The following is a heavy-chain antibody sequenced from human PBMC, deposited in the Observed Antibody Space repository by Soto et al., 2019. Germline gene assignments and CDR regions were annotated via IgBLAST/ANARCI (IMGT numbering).Heavy chain of an antibody. V-gene: IGHV1-3*01. J-gene: IGHJ4*02. CDR2: INAANGNT. CDR3: ASYYYGSAVYNGRRYFDY. Sequence: ASVKVSCKASGYTLTSYAVNWVRQAPGQRLEWMGWINAANGNTQYSQNFQGRVTIVRDTSANTVYMELASLRFEDSAVYYCASYYYGSAVYNGRRYFDYWGQGTQVTVS. CDR1: GYTLTSYA. D-gene: IGHD3-10*01.